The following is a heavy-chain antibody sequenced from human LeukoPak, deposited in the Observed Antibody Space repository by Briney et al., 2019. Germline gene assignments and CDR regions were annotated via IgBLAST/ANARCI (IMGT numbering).Heavy chain of an antibody. CDR2: INPNSGGT. J-gene: IGHJ4*02. Sequence: GASVKVSCKASGYTFTDYYIHWVRQAPGQGLEWMGWINPNSGGTNSAQKFQGRVTMTRDTSISTAFIKLSSLRSDDTAVYYCARVALNYYDSSGLFDYWGQGTLVTVSP. D-gene: IGHD3-22*01. CDR1: GYTFTDYY. V-gene: IGHV1-2*02. CDR3: ARVALNYYDSSGLFDY.